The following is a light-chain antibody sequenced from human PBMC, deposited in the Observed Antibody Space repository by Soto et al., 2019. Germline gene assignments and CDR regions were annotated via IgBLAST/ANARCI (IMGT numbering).Light chain of an antibody. J-gene: IGLJ1*01. V-gene: IGLV3-21*02. CDR2: VDS. CDR3: QVWDTISDNYV. Sequence: SYELTQPPSVSVAPGQTARITCGGNNIESKSVHWYQQRPGQAPVLVIYVDSDRPSGIPDRFSAPTSGNTAALTISRVEAGDEADYYCQVWDTISDNYVFGSGTKVTV. CDR1: NIESKS.